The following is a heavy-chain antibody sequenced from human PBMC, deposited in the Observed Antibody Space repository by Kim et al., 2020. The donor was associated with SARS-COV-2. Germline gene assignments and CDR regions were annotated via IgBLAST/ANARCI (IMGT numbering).Heavy chain of an antibody. V-gene: IGHV1-69*01. CDR3: ARDRTAAGPPGREAFDY. Sequence: FQGRVTITADESTSTAYMELSSLRSEDTAVYYCARDRTAAGPPGREAFDYWGQGTLVTVSS. J-gene: IGHJ4*02. D-gene: IGHD6-13*01.